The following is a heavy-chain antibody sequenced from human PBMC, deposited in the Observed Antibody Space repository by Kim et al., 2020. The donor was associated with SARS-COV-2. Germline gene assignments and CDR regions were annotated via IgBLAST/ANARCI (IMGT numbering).Heavy chain of an antibody. D-gene: IGHD6-13*01. J-gene: IGHJ6*02. Sequence: TGRFTISRDNSKNTLYLQMSSLRAEDTALYYCVKLGIAAAPEHKSPFMDVWGQGTTVTVSS. V-gene: IGHV3-64D*06. CDR3: VKLGIAAAPEHKSPFMDV.